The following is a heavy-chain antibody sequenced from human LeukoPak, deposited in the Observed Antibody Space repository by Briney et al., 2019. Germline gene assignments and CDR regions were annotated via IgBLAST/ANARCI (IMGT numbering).Heavy chain of an antibody. CDR2: INSDGSST. D-gene: IGHD3-22*01. CDR1: GFTFSSYW. Sequence: GGSLRLSCAASGFTFSSYWMHWVRQGPGKGLVWVSRINSDGSSTSYADSVKGRFTISRDNAKNTLYLQMNSLRAEDTAVYYCAKDYERGTMIVVVITTYFDYWGQGTLVTVSS. V-gene: IGHV3-74*01. CDR3: AKDYERGTMIVVVITTYFDY. J-gene: IGHJ4*02.